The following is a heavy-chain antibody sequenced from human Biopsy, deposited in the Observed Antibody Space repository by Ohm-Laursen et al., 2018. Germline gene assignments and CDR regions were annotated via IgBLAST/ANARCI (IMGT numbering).Heavy chain of an antibody. V-gene: IGHV1-2*02. CDR3: TRGGYYYDSLAYYYWFDP. D-gene: IGHD3-22*01. J-gene: IGHJ5*02. CDR1: GYTFTSYH. CDR2: INAKTGDT. Sequence: GASVKVSCKPSGYTFTSYHVHWVRQAPGQGLEWMGWINAKTGDTNYAQKFQGRVTMTRDTSISTAYVDLSSLRSDDTAVYYCTRGGYYYDSLAYYYWFDPWGQGTLVTVSS.